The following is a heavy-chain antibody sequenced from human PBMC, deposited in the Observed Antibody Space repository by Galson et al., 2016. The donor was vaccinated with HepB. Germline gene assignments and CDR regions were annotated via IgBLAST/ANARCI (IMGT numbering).Heavy chain of an antibody. Sequence: SLRLSCAASGFTFSNFAMSWVRQAPGKGLEWVSSVYGGGNDPTYADSGKGRFTISRDNSKNTLYLQMNNLRAEDTAIDYCAKDLGLEFQEYPFDIWGQGAMVTVSS. D-gene: IGHD1-1*01. J-gene: IGHJ4*01. V-gene: IGHV3-23*01. CDR1: GFTFSNFA. CDR2: VYGGGNDP. CDR3: AKDLGLEFQEYPFDI.